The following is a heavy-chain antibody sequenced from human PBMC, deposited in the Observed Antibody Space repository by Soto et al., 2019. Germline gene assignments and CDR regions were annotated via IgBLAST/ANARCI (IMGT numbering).Heavy chain of an antibody. D-gene: IGHD6-19*01. J-gene: IGHJ4*02. CDR1: GGSISSGGYY. CDR2: IYYSGST. V-gene: IGHV4-31*03. CDR3: ARTSIAVVYYFDH. Sequence: SETLSLTCTVSGGSISSGGYYWSWIRQHPWKGLEWIGYIYYSGSTYYNPSLKSRVTISVDTSKNQFSLKLSSVTAADTAVYYCARTSIAVVYYFDHWGQGXLVTVYS.